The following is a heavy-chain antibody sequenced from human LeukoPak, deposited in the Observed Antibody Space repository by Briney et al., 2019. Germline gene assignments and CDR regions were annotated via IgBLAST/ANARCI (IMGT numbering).Heavy chain of an antibody. J-gene: IGHJ4*02. V-gene: IGHV4-39*07. D-gene: IGHD5-18*01. CDR3: ARDPYTAMVHADY. CDR2: IYYSGST. CDR1: GGSISSSSYY. Sequence: SETLSLTCTVSGGSISSSSYYWGWIRQPPGKGLEWIGSIYYSGSTYYNPSLKSRVTISVDTSKNQFSLKLSSVTAADTAVYYCARDPYTAMVHADYWGQGTLVTVSS.